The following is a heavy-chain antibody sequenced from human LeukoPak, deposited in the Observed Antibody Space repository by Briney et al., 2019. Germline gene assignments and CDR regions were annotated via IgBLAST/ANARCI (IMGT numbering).Heavy chain of an antibody. CDR2: INPNSGGT. D-gene: IGHD6-19*01. CDR1: GYTFSGYY. CDR3: ARVSPTSSAVAGTPHYYYYYMDV. J-gene: IGHJ6*03. Sequence: GASVKVSCKASGYTFSGYYMHWVRQAPGQGLEWMGWINPNSGGTNYAQKFQGRVTMTRDTSISTAYMELSRLRSDDTAVYYCARVSPTSSAVAGTPHYYYYYMDVWGKGTTVTVSS. V-gene: IGHV1-2*02.